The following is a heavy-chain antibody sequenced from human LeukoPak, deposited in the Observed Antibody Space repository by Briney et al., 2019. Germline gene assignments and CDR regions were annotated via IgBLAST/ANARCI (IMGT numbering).Heavy chain of an antibody. D-gene: IGHD3-9*01. CDR3: ARVDSSSLDY. CDR1: GGSISSGGNY. J-gene: IGHJ4*02. Sequence: SETLSFTCTVSGGSISSGGNYWSWIRQPPGKGLEWIGNIYYSGSSYYNPSLKSRVTISVDTSKNQFSLKLSSVTAADTAVYYCARVDSSSLDYWGQGTLVTVSS. V-gene: IGHV4-30-4*01. CDR2: IYYSGSS.